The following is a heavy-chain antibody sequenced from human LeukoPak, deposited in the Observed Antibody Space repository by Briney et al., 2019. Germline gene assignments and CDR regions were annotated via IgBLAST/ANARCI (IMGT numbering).Heavy chain of an antibody. CDR3: ARGDHPSYCSSTSCYETYYYYYYMDV. V-gene: IGHV3-74*01. CDR1: GFTFDDYG. Sequence: PGGSLRLSCAASGFTFDDYGMSWVRQAPGKGLVWVSRIKTDGSTTNYADSVKGRFTISRDNAKNTLYLQMNSLRAEDTAVYYCARGDHPSYCSSTSCYETYYYYYYMDVWGKGTTVTVSS. CDR2: IKTDGSTT. D-gene: IGHD2-2*01. J-gene: IGHJ6*03.